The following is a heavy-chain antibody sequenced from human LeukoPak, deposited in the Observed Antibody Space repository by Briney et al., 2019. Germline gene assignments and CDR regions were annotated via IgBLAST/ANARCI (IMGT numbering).Heavy chain of an antibody. CDR1: GFTFNTFN. J-gene: IGHJ4*02. D-gene: IGHD1-26*01. CDR2: ISSSSSYI. V-gene: IGHV3-21*01. CDR3: ARDRYSGSYLDY. Sequence: GGSLRLSCAASGFTFNTFNMNWVRQAPGKGLEWVSSISSSSSYIYYADSVKGRFTISRDNAKNSLYLQMNSLRAEDTAVYYCARDRYSGSYLDYWGQGTLVTVSS.